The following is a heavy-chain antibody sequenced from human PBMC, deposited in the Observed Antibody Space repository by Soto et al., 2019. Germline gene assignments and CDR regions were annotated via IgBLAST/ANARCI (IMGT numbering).Heavy chain of an antibody. CDR2: IIPIFGTA. V-gene: IGHV1-69*13. Sequence: SVKVSCKASGGTFSSYAISWVRQAPGQGLEWMGGIIPIFGTANYAQKFQGRVTITADESTSTAYMELSSLKASDTAMYYCARHFSYSSSWPDYWGQGTLVTVSS. CDR1: GGTFSSYA. CDR3: ARHFSYSSSWPDY. J-gene: IGHJ4*02. D-gene: IGHD6-13*01.